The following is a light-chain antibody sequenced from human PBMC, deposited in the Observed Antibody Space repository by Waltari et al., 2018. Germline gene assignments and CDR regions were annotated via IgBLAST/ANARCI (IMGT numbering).Light chain of an antibody. V-gene: IGKV1-39*01. CDR2: AAS. Sequence: DIQMTQSPSSLSAYVEDRVTITCRASQSISSYLNWYQQQPGKAPKHLIYAASSLQSGVPSRFSGSGSGTDFTLTISSLQPEDFATYYCQQSYSTPFTFGPGTKVDI. J-gene: IGKJ3*01. CDR3: QQSYSTPFT. CDR1: QSISSY.